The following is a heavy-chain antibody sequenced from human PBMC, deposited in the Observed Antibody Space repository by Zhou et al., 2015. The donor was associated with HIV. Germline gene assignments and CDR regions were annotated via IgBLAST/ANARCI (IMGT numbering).Heavy chain of an antibody. CDR3: ARAARLFCNSGTCYPFDS. V-gene: IGHV1-2*02. Sequence: QVQLVQSGAEVKKPGASIKVSCKTSGYAFIDYYLHWVRQAPGQGLEWMGWIDPKSGGTRSGQKFQGRVTMTLNASMTTVYMEVHRLTSDDTAVYFCARAARLFCNSGTCYPFDSWGQGTLVTVSS. D-gene: IGHD1-26*01. CDR1: GYAFIDYY. CDR2: IDPKSGGT. J-gene: IGHJ4*02.